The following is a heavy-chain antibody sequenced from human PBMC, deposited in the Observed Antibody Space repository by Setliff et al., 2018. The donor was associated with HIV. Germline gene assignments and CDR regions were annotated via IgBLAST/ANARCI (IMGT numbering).Heavy chain of an antibody. CDR3: ARDRRWFDP. J-gene: IGHJ5*02. Sequence: SETLSLTCSVSGGSISSHYWSWIRQPPGKGLEWIGYIYYSGSTSYNPSLKSRVTISVDTSKNQFSLKLSSVTAADTAVYYCARDRRWFDPWGQGALVTVSS. CDR1: GGSISSHY. V-gene: IGHV4-59*11. CDR2: IYYSGST.